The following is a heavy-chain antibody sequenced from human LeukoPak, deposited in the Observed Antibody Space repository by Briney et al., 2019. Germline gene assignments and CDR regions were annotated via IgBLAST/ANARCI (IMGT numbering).Heavy chain of an antibody. J-gene: IGHJ4*02. V-gene: IGHV4-30-4*01. CDR1: GGSISSGDYY. CDR3: ARENIQLWSNLDY. D-gene: IGHD5-18*01. CDR2: IYYSGTT. Sequence: SQTLSLTCTVSGGSISSGDYYWSWIRQPPRKGLEWIGYIYYSGTTYYNPSLKIRVTISVDTSKNQFSLKLSSVTAADAAVYYCARENIQLWSNLDYWGQGTLVTVSS.